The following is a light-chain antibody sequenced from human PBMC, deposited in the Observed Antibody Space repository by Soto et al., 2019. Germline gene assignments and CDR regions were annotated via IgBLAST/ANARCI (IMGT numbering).Light chain of an antibody. CDR1: QSVSTPY. CDR3: QQYASSLWT. CDR2: STS. V-gene: IGKV3-20*01. Sequence: ENVLTQYPGTLSLSPGERATLSCRASQSVSTPYLAWYQQKPGQAPRLLIYSTSTRASCIPDRFSGSGSGTDFTLTISRLEPEDFAVYYCQQYASSLWTFGQGTKVEIK. J-gene: IGKJ1*01.